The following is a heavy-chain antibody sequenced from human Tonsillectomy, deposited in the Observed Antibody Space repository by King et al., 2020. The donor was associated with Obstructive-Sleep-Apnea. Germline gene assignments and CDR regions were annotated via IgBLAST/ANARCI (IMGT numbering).Heavy chain of an antibody. Sequence: VQLVESGGGLVQPGGSLRLSCAAFGFTLNSYNMNWVRQAPGKGLEWVSYISGSGSIVYHADCVKGRFTISRDNAKNSLYLQINSLRAEDTAVYYCARGVPRDTTGYYTCPSDYWGQGTLVIVSS. V-gene: IGHV3-48*04. CDR1: GFTLNSYN. J-gene: IGHJ4*02. CDR3: ARGVPRDTTGYYTCPSDY. D-gene: IGHD3-22*01. CDR2: ISGSGSIV.